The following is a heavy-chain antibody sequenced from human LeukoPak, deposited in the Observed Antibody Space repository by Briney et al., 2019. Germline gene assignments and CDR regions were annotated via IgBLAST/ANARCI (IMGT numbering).Heavy chain of an antibody. CDR1: GFTFSDYY. J-gene: IGHJ5*02. CDR3: GRVQKVKAAGGRGGGCFER. Sequence: GGSLRLSCAASGFTFSDYYMTWIRQAPGKGLEWISYNSSGGTIIYYADSVRGQFTISRDNAKKSLYLQMTSLRAEDTAVYYCGRVQKVKAAGGRGGGCFERWGQETLVTVS. D-gene: IGHD6-13*01. V-gene: IGHV3-11*01. CDR2: NSSGGTII.